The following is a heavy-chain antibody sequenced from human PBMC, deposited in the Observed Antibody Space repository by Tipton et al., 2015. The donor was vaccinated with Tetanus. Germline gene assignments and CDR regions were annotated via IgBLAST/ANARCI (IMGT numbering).Heavy chain of an antibody. J-gene: IGHJ3*02. D-gene: IGHD5-12*01. V-gene: IGHV5-51*01. CDR1: GYTFTTYW. CDR3: ARLEATSPEGSTFDI. CDR2: IYPGDSDT. Sequence: EVQLVQSGAEVKKPGESLKISCKNSGYTFTTYWIGWVRQMPGKGLEYMGIIYPGDSDTRYSLSFLGQVTISADKSLSTAYLQWTSLKASDTATYYCARLEATSPEGSTFDIWGQGTMVTVSA.